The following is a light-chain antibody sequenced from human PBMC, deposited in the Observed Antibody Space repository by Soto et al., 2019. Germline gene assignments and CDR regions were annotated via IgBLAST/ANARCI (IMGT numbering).Light chain of an antibody. V-gene: IGLV2-14*01. CDR3: SSYTSVSTWL. CDR1: SRDVGGYNY. CDR2: EVT. J-gene: IGLJ2*01. Sequence: QSALTQPASVSGSPVQSITISCAGTSRDVGGYNYVSWYQQYPGKAPKVIISEVTNRPSGVPNRFSGSKSGNTASLTISGLQAEDEADYYCSSYTSVSTWLFGGGTKLTVL.